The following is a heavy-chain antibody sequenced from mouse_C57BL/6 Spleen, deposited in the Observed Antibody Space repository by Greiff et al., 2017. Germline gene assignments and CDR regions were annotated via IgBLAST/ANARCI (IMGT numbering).Heavy chain of an antibody. CDR1: GYAFTNYL. Sequence: VQLQQSGAELVRPGTSVKVSCKASGYAFTNYLIEWVKQRPGQGLEWIGVINPGSGGTNYNEKFKGKATLTADKSSSTAYMQLSSLTSEDSAVYFCARRLITTRYFDYWGQGTTLTVSS. CDR2: INPGSGGT. CDR3: ARRLITTRYFDY. J-gene: IGHJ2*01. D-gene: IGHD2-4*01. V-gene: IGHV1-54*01.